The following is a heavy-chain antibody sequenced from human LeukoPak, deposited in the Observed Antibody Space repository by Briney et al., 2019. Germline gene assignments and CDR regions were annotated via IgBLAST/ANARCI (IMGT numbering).Heavy chain of an antibody. D-gene: IGHD6-13*01. CDR2: IYYSGST. Sequence: SETLSLICTVSGGSISSYYWSWIRQPPGKGLEWIGYIYYSGSTNYNPSLKSRVTISVDTSKNQFSLKLSSVTAADTAVYYCARPSEQHYAFDIWGQGTMVTVSS. CDR1: GGSISSYY. CDR3: ARPSEQHYAFDI. J-gene: IGHJ3*02. V-gene: IGHV4-59*08.